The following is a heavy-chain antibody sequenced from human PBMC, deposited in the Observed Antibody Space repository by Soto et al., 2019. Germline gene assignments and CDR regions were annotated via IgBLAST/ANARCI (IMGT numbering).Heavy chain of an antibody. V-gene: IGHV1-18*01. CDR2: ISVYNGNT. CDR3: AREKISRDYYYGMDV. D-gene: IGHD3-3*02. Sequence: GASVKVSCKASGYIFTSYGISWVRQAPGQGLEWMGWISVYNGNTNYAQNLQGRVTMTTDTSTSTAYMELRSLRSDDTAVYYCAREKISRDYYYGMDVWGQGTTVTVSS. J-gene: IGHJ6*02. CDR1: GYIFTSYG.